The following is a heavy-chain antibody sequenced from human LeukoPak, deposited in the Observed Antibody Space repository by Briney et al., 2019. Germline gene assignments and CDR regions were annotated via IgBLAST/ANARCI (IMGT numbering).Heavy chain of an antibody. CDR1: GFTVSSNY. D-gene: IGHD3-22*01. CDR3: ARDLGRYDSNQGPLDAFDI. V-gene: IGHV3-53*01. Sequence: GGSLRLSCAASGFTVSSNYMSWVRQAPGRGLEWVSVIYTGGSTYYADSVKGRFTISRDNSKDTLYLQMNSLRAEDTAVYYCARDLGRYDSNQGPLDAFDIWGQGTMVTVSS. CDR2: IYTGGST. J-gene: IGHJ3*02.